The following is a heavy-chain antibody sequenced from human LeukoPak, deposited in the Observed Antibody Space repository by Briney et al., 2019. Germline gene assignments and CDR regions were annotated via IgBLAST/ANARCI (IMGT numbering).Heavy chain of an antibody. CDR1: GGSISTSNYY. Sequence: PSETLSLTCTVSGGSISTSNYYWGWIRQPPGKGLEWIGNIFYSGSTYYSPSLKSRVTISLDTSRNQFSLKLNSVTAADTAVYYCARELNYYDSSGFDYWGQGTLVTVSS. J-gene: IGHJ4*02. CDR2: IFYSGST. CDR3: ARELNYYDSSGFDY. V-gene: IGHV4-39*07. D-gene: IGHD3-22*01.